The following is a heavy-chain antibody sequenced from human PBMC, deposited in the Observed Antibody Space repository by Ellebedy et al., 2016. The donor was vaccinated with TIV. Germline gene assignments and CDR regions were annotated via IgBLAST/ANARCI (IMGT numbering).Heavy chain of an antibody. CDR2: ISSNGGST. J-gene: IGHJ4*02. Sequence: GGSLRLXXAASGFTFSSYAMHWVRQAPGKGLEYVSAISSNGGSTYYANSVKGRFTISRDNSKNTLYLQMGSLRAEDMAVYYCARDLYYDSSGYYPLAYWGQGTLVTVSS. V-gene: IGHV3-64*01. D-gene: IGHD3-22*01. CDR1: GFTFSSYA. CDR3: ARDLYYDSSGYYPLAY.